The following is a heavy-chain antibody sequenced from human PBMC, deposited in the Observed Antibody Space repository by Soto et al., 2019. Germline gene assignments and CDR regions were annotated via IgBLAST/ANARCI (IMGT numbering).Heavy chain of an antibody. D-gene: IGHD6-13*01. J-gene: IGHJ4*02. CDR2: IYFSGGT. V-gene: IGHV4-59*12. CDR3: ARESRSWYGSIWDY. Sequence: SDTLSLTCTVSGGSISSYYWSWIRQPPGKGLEWIGYIYFSGGTNYNPPLKSRVTISVDTSKNQFSLKLSSVTAADTAVYYCARESRSWYGSIWDYWGQGTLVNVSS. CDR1: GGSISSYY.